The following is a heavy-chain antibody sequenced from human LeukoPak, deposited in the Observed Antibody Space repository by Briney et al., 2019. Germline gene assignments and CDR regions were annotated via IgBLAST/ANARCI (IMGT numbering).Heavy chain of an antibody. CDR1: GFTFDDYA. D-gene: IGHD2-15*01. J-gene: IGHJ6*02. CDR3: AKDLGSAITSALVLDV. CDR2: ITWNRDNI. V-gene: IGHV3-9*01. Sequence: GRSLRLSCAASGFTFDDYAMHWVRQAPGEGLEWVSGITWNRDNIGYGDSVKGRFTISRDNVKNALYLQMNSLRPEDTALYYCAKDLGSAITSALVLDVWGQGTTVIVSS.